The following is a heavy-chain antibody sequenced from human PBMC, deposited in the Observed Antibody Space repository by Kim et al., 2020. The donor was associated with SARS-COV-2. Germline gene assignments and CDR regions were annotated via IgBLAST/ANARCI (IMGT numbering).Heavy chain of an antibody. V-gene: IGHV3-21*01. J-gene: IGHJ4*02. Sequence: VKGRFPNYRDNTKNSLYLQMNSLRAEDTAVYYCAREPLAVATTSRFDYWGQGTLVTVSS. D-gene: IGHD5-12*01. CDR3: AREPLAVATTSRFDY.